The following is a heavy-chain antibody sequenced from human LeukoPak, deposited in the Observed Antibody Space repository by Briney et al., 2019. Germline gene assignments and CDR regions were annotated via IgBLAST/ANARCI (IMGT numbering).Heavy chain of an antibody. CDR1: GGSISSDTYY. CDR3: ASHPYGSGGPFDY. Sequence: SETLSLTCTVSGGSISSDTYYWSWIRQTAGKGLEWIGRVYTSGTTNYNPSHKSRVTISIDTSKNQFSLKLSSVTAADTAVYYCASHPYGSGGPFDYWGQGTLVTVSS. D-gene: IGHD3-10*01. V-gene: IGHV4-61*02. J-gene: IGHJ4*02. CDR2: VYTSGTT.